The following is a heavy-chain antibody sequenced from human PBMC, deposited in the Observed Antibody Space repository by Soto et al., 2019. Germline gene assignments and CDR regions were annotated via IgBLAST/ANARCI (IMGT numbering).Heavy chain of an antibody. J-gene: IGHJ6*03. Sequence: QVQLVQSGAEVKKPGASVTVSCKASGYRFSDYYLHWVRQAPGQGPEWMGWMNPNSGDTKYAQKFKGRVTMTRDTSVRTAFMELNWLKSDDTAVYYCARESGGATATLDYYYFYMDVWGIRTTVTVSS. CDR3: ARESGGATATLDYYYFYMDV. V-gene: IGHV1-2*02. D-gene: IGHD5-12*01. CDR1: GYRFSDYY. CDR2: MNPNSGDT.